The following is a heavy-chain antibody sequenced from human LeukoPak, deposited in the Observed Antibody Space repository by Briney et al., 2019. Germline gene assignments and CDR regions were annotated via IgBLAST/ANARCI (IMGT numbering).Heavy chain of an antibody. D-gene: IGHD6-13*01. J-gene: IGHJ4*02. V-gene: IGHV3-74*01. CDR1: GFTFSSYW. CDR2: INSDGSTT. Sequence: GGSLRLSCAASGFTFSSYWMHWVRQAPGKGLVWVSRINSDGSTTSYADSVMGRFTISRDNAKNTLYLQMNSLRAEDTAVYYCARVDRVYSSSWYRWGQGTLVTVSS. CDR3: ARVDRVYSSSWYR.